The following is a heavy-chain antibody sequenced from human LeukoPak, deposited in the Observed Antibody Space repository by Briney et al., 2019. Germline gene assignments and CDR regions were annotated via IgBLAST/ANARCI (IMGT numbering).Heavy chain of an antibody. CDR3: VRHNNNLWDAFDI. CDR2: IRDKPNSYTT. J-gene: IGHJ3*02. CDR1: GFTFSDHY. Sequence: PGGSLRLSCAASGFTFSDHYMDWVRQAPGKGLEWVGRIRDKPNSYTTEYAASVKGRFTISRDDSKNSLYVQMNSLKTEDTAVYYCVRHNNNLWDAFDIWGQGTLVTVSS. V-gene: IGHV3-72*01. D-gene: IGHD1-1*01.